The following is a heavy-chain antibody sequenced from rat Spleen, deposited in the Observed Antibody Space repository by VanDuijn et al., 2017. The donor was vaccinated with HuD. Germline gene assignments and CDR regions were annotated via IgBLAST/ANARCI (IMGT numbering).Heavy chain of an antibody. CDR3: VQHEWYFDY. Sequence: QVRLTESGPRLVQPSQTLSVTCTVSGFSLTSYHVSWVRQPPGKGLEWIGAMWKGGTTDYNSTLKSRLNISRDTSKNQVFLEMNSLQTDDTGTYYCVQHEWYFDYWGQGVMVTVSS. CDR1: GFSLTSYH. V-gene: IGHV2-61*01. J-gene: IGHJ2*01. CDR2: MWKGGTT.